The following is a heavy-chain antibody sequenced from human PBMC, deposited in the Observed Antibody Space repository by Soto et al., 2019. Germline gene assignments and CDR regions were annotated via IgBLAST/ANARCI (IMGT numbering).Heavy chain of an antibody. CDR3: GIVFRASLRYFDP. CDR1: GFTFTDYY. V-gene: IGHV1-69-2*01. J-gene: IGHJ5*02. CDR2: VDPEDGET. D-gene: IGHD3-16*01. Sequence: EVQLLQSGAEVKRPGATVKISCRVSGFTFTDYYIYIHCVQQATGKGLEWMGIVDPEDGETVYAEKFQVRLTITVDTSTDIDYMELTSLRSEDTAVYYWGIVFRASLRYFDPWGQGTLVTVSS.